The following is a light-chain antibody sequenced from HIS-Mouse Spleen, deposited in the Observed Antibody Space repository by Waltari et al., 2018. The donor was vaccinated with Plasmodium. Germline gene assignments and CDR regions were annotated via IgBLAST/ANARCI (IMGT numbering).Light chain of an antibody. CDR2: DDS. J-gene: IGLJ2*01. CDR3: QVWDSSSDHVV. V-gene: IGLV3-21*02. CDR1: QIGSTS. Sequence: SYVLTQPPSVSVAPGQTARITCGGDQIGSTSVQWYQQKPGQAPVLVVYDDSDRPSGIPERFSGSNSGNTATLTISRVEAGDEADYYCQVWDSSSDHVVFGGGTKLTVL.